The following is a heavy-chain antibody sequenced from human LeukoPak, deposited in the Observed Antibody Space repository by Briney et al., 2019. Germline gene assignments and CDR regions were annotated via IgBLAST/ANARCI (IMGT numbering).Heavy chain of an antibody. D-gene: IGHD3-3*01. J-gene: IGHJ3*02. V-gene: IGHV1-2*02. CDR3: ARAQGGSLITIFGVVITSGAFDI. CDR1: GGTFSSYA. Sequence: ASVKVSCKASGGTFSSYAISWVRQAPGQGLEWMGWINPNSGGTNYAQKFQGRVTMTRDTSISTAYMELSRLRSDDTAVYYCARAQGGSLITIFGVVITSGAFDIWGQGTMVTVSS. CDR2: INPNSGGT.